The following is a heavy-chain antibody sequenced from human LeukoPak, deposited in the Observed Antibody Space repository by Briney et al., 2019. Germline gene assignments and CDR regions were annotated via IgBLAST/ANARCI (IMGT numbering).Heavy chain of an antibody. CDR1: GGSISSYY. CDR3: ARDYYDSGSYDAFDI. Sequence: PSETLSLTCTVSGGSISSYYWSWIRQPPGKGLEWIGYIYYSGSTNYNPSLKSRVTVSVDTSKNQFSLKLSSVTAADTAVYYCARDYYDSGSYDAFDIWGQGTMVTVSS. J-gene: IGHJ3*02. V-gene: IGHV4-59*01. CDR2: IYYSGST. D-gene: IGHD3-10*01.